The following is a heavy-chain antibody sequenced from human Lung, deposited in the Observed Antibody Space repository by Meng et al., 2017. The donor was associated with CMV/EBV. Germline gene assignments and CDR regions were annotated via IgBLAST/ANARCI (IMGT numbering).Heavy chain of an antibody. Sequence: QGRVQGAGPGLVKPSEALSLTCTGSGGSISSGGYYWSWIRQHPGKGLEWIGYIHSSGSTYYNPSLRSRLTISVDTSKNQFSLKLSSVTAADTAVYYCARASYGSGSPLGESWFDPWGQGTLVTVSS. CDR3: ARASYGSGSPLGESWFDP. CDR1: GGSISSGGYY. D-gene: IGHD3-10*01. J-gene: IGHJ5*02. CDR2: IHSSGST. V-gene: IGHV4-31*03.